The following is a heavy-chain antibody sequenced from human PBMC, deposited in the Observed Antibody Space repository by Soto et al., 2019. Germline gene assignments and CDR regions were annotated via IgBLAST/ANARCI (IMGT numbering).Heavy chain of an antibody. V-gene: IGHV1-69*01. CDR3: ARDRDPGYSYGLPHYYYYGMDV. D-gene: IGHD5-18*01. Sequence: QVQLVQSGAEVKKPGSSVKVSCKASGGTFSSYAISWVRQAPGQGLEWMGGIIPIFGTANYAQKFQGRVTITADEATSKTYMELSSLRSEDTAVYYCARDRDPGYSYGLPHYYYYGMDVWGQGTTVTVSS. J-gene: IGHJ6*02. CDR2: IIPIFGTA. CDR1: GGTFSSYA.